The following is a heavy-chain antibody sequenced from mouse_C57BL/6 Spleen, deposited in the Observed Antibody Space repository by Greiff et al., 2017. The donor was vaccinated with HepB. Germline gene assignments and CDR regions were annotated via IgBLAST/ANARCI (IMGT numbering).Heavy chain of an antibody. CDR2: IHPNSGST. CDR1: GYTFTSYW. V-gene: IGHV1-64*01. J-gene: IGHJ2*01. CDR3: ARGGLLPGKYYFDY. Sequence: VQLQQPGAELVKPGASVKLSCKASGYTFTSYWMHWVKQRPGQGLEWIGMIHPNSGSTNYNEKFKSKATLTVDKSSSTAYMQLSSLTSEDSAVYYCARGGLLPGKYYFDYWGQGTTLTVSS. D-gene: IGHD1-1*01.